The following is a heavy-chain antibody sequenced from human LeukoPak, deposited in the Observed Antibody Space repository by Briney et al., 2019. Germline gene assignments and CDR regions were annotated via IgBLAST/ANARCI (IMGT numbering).Heavy chain of an antibody. D-gene: IGHD6-19*01. CDR1: GFTFTTYW. V-gene: IGHV3-7*01. CDR3: ARGAWYYIC. J-gene: IGHJ4*02. Sequence: PGGSLRLSCAPSGFTFTTYWMSWVRQAPGKGLEWLANIKPDGSEKNYVDSVRGRFTITRDNANNSLYLEMNSLRAEDTAVYYCARGAWYYICWGQGTLVSVSS. CDR2: IKPDGSEK.